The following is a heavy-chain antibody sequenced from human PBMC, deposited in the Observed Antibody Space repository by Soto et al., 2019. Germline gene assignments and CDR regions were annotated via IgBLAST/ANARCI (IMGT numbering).Heavy chain of an antibody. CDR2: IYYSGST. Sequence: TSETLSLTCTVSGGSISSYYWSWIRQPPGKGLEWIGYIYYSGSTNYNPSLKSRVTISVDTSKNQFSLKLSSVTAADTAVYYCATDGWGIADRCYYGMNVLCQETTVKVSS. J-gene: IGHJ6*02. CDR3: ATDGWGIADRCYYGMNV. D-gene: IGHD6-13*01. V-gene: IGHV4-59*01. CDR1: GGSISSYY.